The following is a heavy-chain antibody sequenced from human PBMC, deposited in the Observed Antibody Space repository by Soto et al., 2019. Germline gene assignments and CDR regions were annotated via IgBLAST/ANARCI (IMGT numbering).Heavy chain of an antibody. Sequence: PGESLKISCKGSGYSFTSYWISWVRQMPGKGLEWMGRIDPSDSYTNYSPSFQGHVTISADKSISTAYLQWSSLKASDTAMYYCAGYIVGATTINYYYYGMDVWGQGTTVTVSS. CDR2: IDPSDSYT. V-gene: IGHV5-10-1*01. J-gene: IGHJ6*02. CDR3: AGYIVGATTINYYYYGMDV. CDR1: GYSFTSYW. D-gene: IGHD1-26*01.